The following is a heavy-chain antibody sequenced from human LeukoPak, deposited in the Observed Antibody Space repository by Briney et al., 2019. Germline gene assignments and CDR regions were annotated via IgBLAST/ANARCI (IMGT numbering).Heavy chain of an antibody. CDR2: INPNSGGT. V-gene: IGHV1-2*02. CDR3: ASEAMGSITMVRGVMDY. CDR1: GYTFTGYY. D-gene: IGHD3-10*01. Sequence: ASVKVSCKASGYTFTGYYMHWVRQAPGQGLEWMGWINPNSGGTNYAQKFQDRVTMTRDTSISTAYMELSRLRSDDTAVYYCASEAMGSITMVRGVMDYWGQGTLVTVSS. J-gene: IGHJ4*02.